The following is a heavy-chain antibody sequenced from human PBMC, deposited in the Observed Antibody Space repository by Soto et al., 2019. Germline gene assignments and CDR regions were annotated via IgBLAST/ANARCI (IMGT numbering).Heavy chain of an antibody. D-gene: IGHD6-6*01. CDR2: INHSGST. V-gene: IGHV4-34*01. J-gene: IGHJ6*02. Sequence: QVQLQQWGAGLLKPSETLSLTCAVYGGSFSGYYWSWIRQPPGKGLEWIGEINHSGSTNYNPSLKSRVTISVETSKNQFSLKLSSVTAADTAVYYCARIIAARPGPYYYYGMDVWGQGTTVTVSS. CDR1: GGSFSGYY. CDR3: ARIIAARPGPYYYYGMDV.